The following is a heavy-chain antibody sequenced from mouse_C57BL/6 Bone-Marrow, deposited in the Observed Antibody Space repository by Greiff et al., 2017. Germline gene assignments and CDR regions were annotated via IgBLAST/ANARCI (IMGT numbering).Heavy chain of an antibody. CDR3: AALLRCYYAMDY. J-gene: IGHJ4*01. CDR2: IYPGDGDT. Sequence: VQLQQSGAELVKPGASVKISCKASGYAFSSYWMNWVKQRPGKGLEWIGQIYPGDGDTNYNGKFKGKATLTADKSSSTAYMQLSSLTSEDSAVYCCAALLRCYYAMDYWGQGTSVTVSS. D-gene: IGHD1-1*01. CDR1: GYAFSSYW. V-gene: IGHV1-80*01.